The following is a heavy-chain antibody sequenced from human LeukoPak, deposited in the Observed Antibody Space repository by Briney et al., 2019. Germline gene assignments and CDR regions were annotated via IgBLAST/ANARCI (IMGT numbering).Heavy chain of an antibody. CDR3: AKVPDYWLKGAFDI. Sequence: HPGGSLRLSCAASGFTFSSYAMSWVRQAPWKGLEWVSAISGSGGSTYYADSVKGRFTISRDNSKNTLYLQMNSLRAEDTAVYYCAKVPDYWLKGAFDIWGQGTMVTVSS. V-gene: IGHV3-23*01. D-gene: IGHD3-9*01. CDR2: ISGSGGST. J-gene: IGHJ3*02. CDR1: GFTFSSYA.